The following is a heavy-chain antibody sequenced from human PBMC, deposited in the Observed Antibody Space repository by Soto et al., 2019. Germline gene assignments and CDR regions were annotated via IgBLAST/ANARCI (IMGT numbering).Heavy chain of an antibody. D-gene: IGHD2-15*01. J-gene: IGHJ6*02. CDR3: AKEGDCSGGSCYPPPYYYYGMDV. CDR1: GFTFSSYA. CDR2: ISTSGGST. Sequence: GGSLRLSCAASGFTFSSYAMSWVRQAPGKGLEWVSSISTSGGSTYYADSVKGRFTISRDNSNNTLYLQMNSLRAEDTAVYYCAKEGDCSGGSCYPPPYYYYGMDVWGQGTTVTVSS. V-gene: IGHV3-23*01.